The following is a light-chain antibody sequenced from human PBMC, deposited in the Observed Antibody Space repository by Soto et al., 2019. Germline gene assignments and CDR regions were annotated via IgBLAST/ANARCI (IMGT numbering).Light chain of an antibody. CDR3: SSYAGSNNVV. Sequence: QSALTQPPSASGSPGQSVTISCTGTSSDVGGYNYVSWYQQHPGKAPKLMIYEVSTRPSGVPDRFSGSKSRNTASLTVSGLQAEDEADYYCSSYAGSNNVVFGGGTKLTVL. CDR2: EVS. CDR1: SSDVGGYNY. J-gene: IGLJ2*01. V-gene: IGLV2-8*01.